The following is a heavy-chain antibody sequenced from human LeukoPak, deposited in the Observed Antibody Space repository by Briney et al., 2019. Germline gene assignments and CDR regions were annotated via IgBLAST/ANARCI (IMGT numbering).Heavy chain of an antibody. Sequence: RASLTLSCTASGGTFSSYSISWVRQAPGKGLEWMGGIIHIFGTANYAHKFKGRFTIPGDKSTSTAYMDLSSVRSEDTAVYYCARDVRGAARFRDAFHIWGQGTMVTVSS. D-gene: IGHD6-13*01. CDR1: GGTFSSYS. J-gene: IGHJ3*02. V-gene: IGHV1-69*06. CDR2: IIHIFGTA. CDR3: ARDVRGAARFRDAFHI.